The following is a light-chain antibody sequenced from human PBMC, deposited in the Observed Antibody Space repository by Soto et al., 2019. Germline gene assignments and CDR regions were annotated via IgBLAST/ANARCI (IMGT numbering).Light chain of an antibody. CDR3: QQRGDWPPIT. J-gene: IGKJ5*01. V-gene: IGKV3D-20*02. Sequence: EVVLTQSPGTLSLSPGERATLSCRASQSVSSNYLAWYQQRPGQAPRLLIYGASSRATGIPDRFSGSGSGTDFTLSISSLEPEDFAVYYCQQRGDWPPITFGQGTRLEIK. CDR1: QSVSSNY. CDR2: GAS.